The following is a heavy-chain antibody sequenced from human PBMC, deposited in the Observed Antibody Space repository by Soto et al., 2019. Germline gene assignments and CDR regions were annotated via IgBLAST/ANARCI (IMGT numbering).Heavy chain of an antibody. J-gene: IGHJ4*02. V-gene: IGHV3-74*01. CDR2: ISINSGST. CDR1: GFTFISYA. CDR3: ARVAIHGPLFDY. Sequence: AGGSLILSCAASGFTFISYAMSWVRQAPGRGLVWVSRISINSGSTSYADSVKGRFTISRDNAKNTLYLQMNSLRAEDTAVYYCARVAIHGPLFDYWGQGTLVTVS. D-gene: IGHD5-18*01.